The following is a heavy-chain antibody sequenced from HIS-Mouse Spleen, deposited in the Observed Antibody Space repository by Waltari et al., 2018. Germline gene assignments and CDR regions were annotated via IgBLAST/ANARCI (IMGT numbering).Heavy chain of an antibody. CDR3: AREIPYSSSWYDWYFDL. Sequence: QLQLQESGPGLVKPSAPLSLTCTVSGGSISSVGYSWAWIRQPPGKGVEWTGSIYYSGSTYYNPSLKSRVTISVDTSKNQFSLKLSSVTAADTAVYYCAREIPYSSSWYDWYFDLWGRGTLVTVSS. CDR1: GGSISSVGYS. CDR2: IYYSGST. D-gene: IGHD6-13*01. J-gene: IGHJ2*01. V-gene: IGHV4-39*07.